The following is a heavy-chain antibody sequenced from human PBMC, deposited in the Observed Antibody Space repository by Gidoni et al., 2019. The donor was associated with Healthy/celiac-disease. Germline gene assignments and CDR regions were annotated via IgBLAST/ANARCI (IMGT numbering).Heavy chain of an antibody. D-gene: IGHD4-17*01. CDR3: ARLMTTVVPPEDY. Sequence: QVQLQQWGAGLLKPSETLSLTCAVYGGSFSGYYWSWIRQPPGKGLEWIGEINHSGSTNYNPSLKSRVTISVDTSKNQFSLKLSSVTAADTAVYYCARLMTTVVPPEDYWGQGTLVTVSS. J-gene: IGHJ4*02. CDR1: GGSFSGYY. CDR2: INHSGST. V-gene: IGHV4-34*01.